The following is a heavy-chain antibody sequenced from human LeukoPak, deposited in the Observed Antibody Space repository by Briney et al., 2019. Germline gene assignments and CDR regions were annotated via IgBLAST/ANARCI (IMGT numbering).Heavy chain of an antibody. J-gene: IGHJ4*02. CDR3: ARVRTGTTSGFDY. D-gene: IGHD1-7*01. CDR1: GFTFSSYA. V-gene: IGHV3-30*01. Sequence: GGSLRLSCAASGFTFSSYAMHWVRQAPGKGLEWVAVISYDGSNKYYADSVKGRFTISRDNSKNTLYLQMNSLRAEDTAVYYCARVRTGTTSGFDYWGQGTLVTVSS. CDR2: ISYDGSNK.